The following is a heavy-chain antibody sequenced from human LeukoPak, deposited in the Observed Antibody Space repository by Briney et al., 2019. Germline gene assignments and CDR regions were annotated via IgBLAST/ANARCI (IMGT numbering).Heavy chain of an antibody. CDR2: ISPRGGGT. V-gene: IGHV3-23*01. CDR3: ARDLAWGAFDY. J-gene: IGHJ4*02. CDR1: GFIFRNYG. D-gene: IGHD7-27*01. Sequence: GGTLRLSCAASGFIFRNYGMNRVRQAPGKGLEWVSGISPRGGGTYYADSVKGRFTISRDDSKSTLSLQMNSLRVEDTAVYYCARDLAWGAFDYWGQGTLVSVSS.